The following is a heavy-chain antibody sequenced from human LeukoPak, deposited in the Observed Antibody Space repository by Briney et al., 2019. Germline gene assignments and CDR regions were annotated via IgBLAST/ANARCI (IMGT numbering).Heavy chain of an antibody. J-gene: IGHJ6*02. CDR3: ARAEYHYGSGSYPCPIMDV. D-gene: IGHD3-10*01. V-gene: IGHV4-59*08. Sequence: SETLSLTCTVSGGSISGYYWSWIRLPPGKGLEWIAYIYYSRNTNYNPSLKSRVTISLDTSKNQFPLKLTSVTAADTAVYYCARAEYHYGSGSYPCPIMDVWGQGTTVTVSS. CDR1: GGSISGYY. CDR2: IYYSRNT.